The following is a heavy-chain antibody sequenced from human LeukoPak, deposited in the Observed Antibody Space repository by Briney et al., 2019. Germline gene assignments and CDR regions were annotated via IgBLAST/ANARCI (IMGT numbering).Heavy chain of an antibody. J-gene: IGHJ5*02. D-gene: IGHD2-2*01. CDR3: ARDYARVVPAARPT. V-gene: IGHV4-30-4*02. CDR1: GGSISSGDYY. CDR2: IYYSGST. Sequence: PSETLSLTCTVSGGSISSGDYYWSWIRQPPGKGRGWNGYIYYSGSTYYNPSLKSPVTISVDTSKTQFSLKLSSVTAADTAVYYCARDYARVVPAARPTWGQGTLVTVSS.